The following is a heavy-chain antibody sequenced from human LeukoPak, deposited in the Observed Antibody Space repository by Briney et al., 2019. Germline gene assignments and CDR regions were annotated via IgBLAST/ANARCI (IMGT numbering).Heavy chain of an antibody. CDR2: TFGGDFDT. V-gene: IGHV5-51*01. J-gene: IGHJ2*01. CDR1: GYNFNSQW. Sequence: GESLKISCKASGYNFNSQWIGWVRQMPGKGLEWMGITFGGDFDTKYNPAFQGLVTMSVDKSTNTAYLQWTNLEASDTAVYYCGGQFHPAETTGGFFDVWGHGTLVTVSS. CDR3: GGQFHPAETTGGFFDV. D-gene: IGHD4-17*01.